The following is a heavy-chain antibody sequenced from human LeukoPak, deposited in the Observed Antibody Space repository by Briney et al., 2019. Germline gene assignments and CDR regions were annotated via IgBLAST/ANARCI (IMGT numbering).Heavy chain of an antibody. J-gene: IGHJ3*02. D-gene: IGHD3-3*01. CDR2: INPSGGST. Sequence: ASVKVSCKASGYTFSSYYMHWVRQAPGQGLEWMGIINPSGGSTSYAQKFQGRVTMTRDTSTSTVYMELSSLRSEDTAVYYCAREQVRSHVFGVVTPHDAFDIWGQGTMVTVSS. CDR1: GYTFSSYY. V-gene: IGHV1-46*01. CDR3: AREQVRSHVFGVVTPHDAFDI.